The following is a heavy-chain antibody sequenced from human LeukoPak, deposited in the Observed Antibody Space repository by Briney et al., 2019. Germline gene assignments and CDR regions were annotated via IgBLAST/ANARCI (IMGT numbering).Heavy chain of an antibody. J-gene: IGHJ4*02. D-gene: IGHD6-6*01. CDR3: AARGASSSSLRPLDY. CDR1: GYTFTSYD. CDR2: MNPNSGNT. V-gene: IGHV1-8*01. Sequence: ASVKVSCKASGYTFTSYDINWVRQATGQGPEWMGWMNPNSGNTGYAQKFQGRVTMTRNISISTAYMELSSLRSEDTAVYYCAARGASSSSLRPLDYWGQGTLVTVSS.